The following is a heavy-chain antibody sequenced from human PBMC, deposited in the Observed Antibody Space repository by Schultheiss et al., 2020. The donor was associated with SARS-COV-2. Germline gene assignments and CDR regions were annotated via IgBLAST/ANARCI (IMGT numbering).Heavy chain of an antibody. V-gene: IGHV3-11*04. CDR1: GFTFSNAW. J-gene: IGHJ3*02. Sequence: GGSLRLSCAASGFTFSNAWMSWVRQAPGKGLEWVSYISSSGSTIYYADSVKGRFTISRDNAKNSLYLQMNSLRAEDTAVYYCAREGLYYYDSSGYYPLGAFDIWGQGTMVTVSS. CDR2: ISSSGSTI. CDR3: AREGLYYYDSSGYYPLGAFDI. D-gene: IGHD3-22*01.